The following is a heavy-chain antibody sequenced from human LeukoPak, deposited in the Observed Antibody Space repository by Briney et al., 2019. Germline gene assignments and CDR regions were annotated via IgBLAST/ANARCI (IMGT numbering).Heavy chain of an antibody. J-gene: IGHJ3*01. Sequence: QPGGSLRLSCAASGFTLTDQYMDWVRQAPGKGLEWIGHSRNKANSYSTEYAASVKDRFVISRDASGNLMYLQMYSLKIDDTAVYFCARDGGERGNSAFDVWGQGTEVTVSS. V-gene: IGHV3-72*01. D-gene: IGHD3-16*01. CDR3: ARDGGERGNSAFDV. CDR1: GFTLTDQY. CDR2: SRNKANSYST.